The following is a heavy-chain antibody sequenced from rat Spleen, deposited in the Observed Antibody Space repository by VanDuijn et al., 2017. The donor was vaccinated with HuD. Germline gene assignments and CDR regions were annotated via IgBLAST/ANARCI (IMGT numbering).Heavy chain of an antibody. J-gene: IGHJ4*01. CDR2: INSAGST. CDR1: GYSITSSYG. CDR3: ARHNSGYGVMDA. D-gene: IGHD4-3*01. Sequence: EVQLQESGPGLVKPSQSLSLTCSVTGYSITSSYGWNWIRKFPGNKLEWMGYINSAGSTNYNPSLKSRISITRNTSKNQFFLQVTSVTNEDTATYYCARHNSGYGVMDAWGQGASVTVSS. V-gene: IGHV3-3*01.